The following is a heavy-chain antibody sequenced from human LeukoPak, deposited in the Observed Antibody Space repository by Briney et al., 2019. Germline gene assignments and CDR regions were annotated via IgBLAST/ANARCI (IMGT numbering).Heavy chain of an antibody. D-gene: IGHD6-19*01. CDR3: ARDRDSSGLYGGADL. V-gene: IGHV3-21*03. CDR1: GFSFSFSN. J-gene: IGHJ5*02. CDR2: ISSTNGHT. Sequence: GESLKISCAASGFSFSFSNMNWVRQAPGKGLEWVSYISSTNGHTYYADSVNGRFTISRDTAKNSLYLQMNSLRVEDTAIYFCARDRDSSGLYGGADLWGQGVLVTVSA.